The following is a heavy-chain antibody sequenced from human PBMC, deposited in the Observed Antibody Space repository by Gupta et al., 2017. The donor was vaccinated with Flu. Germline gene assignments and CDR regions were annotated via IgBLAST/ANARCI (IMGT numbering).Heavy chain of an antibody. V-gene: IGHV4-59*01. J-gene: IGHJ6*02. CDR1: GGSISSYY. D-gene: IGHD6-13*01. CDR2: IYYSGST. Sequence: VQLPESGPGLVQPSETLSLTCTVSGGSISSYYWSWIRQPPGKGLEWIGYIYYSGSTNYNPSLKRRVTISVDTAKNQFSLKLSSVTAADTAVYYCARDRAAAGTNYYYYYGMDVWGQGTTVTVSS. CDR3: ARDRAAAGTNYYYYYGMDV.